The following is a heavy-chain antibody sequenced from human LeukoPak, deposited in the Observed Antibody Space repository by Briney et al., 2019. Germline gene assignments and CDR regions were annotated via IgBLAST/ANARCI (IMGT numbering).Heavy chain of an antibody. Sequence: ASVKVSCKASGYTFSSYGISWVRQAPGQGLEWMGWISDYNGKTNYAQNLQGRVTMITDTSTSTVYMELRSLRSDDTAVYYCARDGESGYDSFDWFDPWGQGTLVTVSS. CDR2: ISDYNGKT. D-gene: IGHD5-12*01. CDR3: ARDGESGYDSFDWFDP. V-gene: IGHV1-18*01. J-gene: IGHJ5*02. CDR1: GYTFSSYG.